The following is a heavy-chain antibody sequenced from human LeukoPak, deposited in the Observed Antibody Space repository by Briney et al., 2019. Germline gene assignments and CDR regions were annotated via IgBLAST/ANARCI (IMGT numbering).Heavy chain of an antibody. J-gene: IGHJ4*02. Sequence: SETLSLTXTVFGYSISIAYSWGWIRPPPGTGLEWIGSIYHNGNTYYNSPHKSRVTITVSVSETQFSLKLSSVTAADTAVYLCASYKTYYDSSGNPFDYWGQGTLVTVSS. CDR2: IYHNGNT. V-gene: IGHV4-38-2*02. CDR3: ASYKTYYDSSGNPFDY. CDR1: GYSISIAYS. D-gene: IGHD3-22*01.